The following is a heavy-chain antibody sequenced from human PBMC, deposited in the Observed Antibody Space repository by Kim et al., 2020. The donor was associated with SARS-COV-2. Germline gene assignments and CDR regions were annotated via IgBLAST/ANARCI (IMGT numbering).Heavy chain of an antibody. CDR1: GFTFSSYA. D-gene: IGHD3-10*01. Sequence: GGSLRLSCAASGFTFSSYAMSWVRQAPGKGLEWVSAISGSGGSTYYADSVKGRFTISRDNSKNTLYLQMNSLRAEDTAVYYCAKDYLLWFGELYKEGMGGRAFDIWGQGTMVTVSS. CDR3: AKDYLLWFGELYKEGMGGRAFDI. J-gene: IGHJ3*02. V-gene: IGHV3-23*01. CDR2: ISGSGGST.